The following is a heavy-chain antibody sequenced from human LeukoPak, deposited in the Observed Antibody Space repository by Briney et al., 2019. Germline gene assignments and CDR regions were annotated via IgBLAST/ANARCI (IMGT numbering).Heavy chain of an antibody. V-gene: IGHV3-74*01. CDR3: ARMEVA. CDR1: GFTFSSSW. Sequence: GGSLRLSCAASGFTFSSSWMHWVRQAPGKGLVSVSRINSDGSITNYADSVKGRFTISGDNAKNPLYLQIYSVSAEYTAVYYCARMEVAWGQGTVVTVSS. J-gene: IGHJ3*01. CDR2: INSDGSIT. D-gene: IGHD3-3*01.